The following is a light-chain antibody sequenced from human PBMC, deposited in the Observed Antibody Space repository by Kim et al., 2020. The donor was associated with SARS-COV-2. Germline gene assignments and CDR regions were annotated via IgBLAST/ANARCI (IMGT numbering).Light chain of an antibody. Sequence: SYELTQPPSVSVSPGQTASITCSGDNLGEKYACWYQQKPGRSPVLVIYQNDKRPSGIPERFSGSNSGNTASLTISGTQAMDEADYFCQAWDGSTFVFGTGTKVTVL. CDR2: QND. CDR3: QAWDGSTFV. J-gene: IGLJ1*01. CDR1: NLGEKY. V-gene: IGLV3-1*01.